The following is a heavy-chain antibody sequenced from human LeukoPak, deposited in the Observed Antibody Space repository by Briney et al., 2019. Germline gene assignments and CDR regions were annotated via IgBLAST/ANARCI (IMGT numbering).Heavy chain of an antibody. Sequence: GGSLRLSCVASGFTFDNYAMNWVRQAPGKGLEWVSALSGSGGSTYYADSVKGRFTISRDNSKNTLYLQMNSLRAEDTAVYYCAKAMGYSYAYYFDYWGQGTLVTVSS. V-gene: IGHV3-23*01. CDR1: GFTFDNYA. J-gene: IGHJ4*02. CDR2: LSGSGGST. CDR3: AKAMGYSYAYYFDY. D-gene: IGHD5-18*01.